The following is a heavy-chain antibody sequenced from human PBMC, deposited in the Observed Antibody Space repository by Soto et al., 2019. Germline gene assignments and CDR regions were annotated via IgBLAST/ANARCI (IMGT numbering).Heavy chain of an antibody. Sequence: PSETLSLTCSVSGGSISSGGYYWSWIRQHPGKGLEWIGYIYYSGSTYYNPSLKSRVTISVDTSKNQFSLKLSSVTAADTAVYYCASLPYYYDSTSFDYWGQGTLVTVSS. J-gene: IGHJ4*02. V-gene: IGHV4-31*03. CDR1: GGSISSGGYY. CDR2: IYYSGST. D-gene: IGHD3-22*01. CDR3: ASLPYYYDSTSFDY.